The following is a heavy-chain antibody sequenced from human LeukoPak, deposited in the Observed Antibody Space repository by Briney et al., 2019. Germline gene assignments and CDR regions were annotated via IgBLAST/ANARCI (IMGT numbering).Heavy chain of an antibody. CDR3: ARFEDGDSNPFDY. CDR2: IYHSGST. D-gene: IGHD4-17*01. CDR1: GGSISSSNW. V-gene: IGHV4-4*02. J-gene: IGHJ4*02. Sequence: SETLSLTCAVSGGSISSSNWWSWVRQPPGKGLEWIGEIYHSGSTNYNPSLKSRVTISVDKSKNQFSLKLSPVTAADTAVYYCARFEDGDSNPFDYWGQGTLVTVSS.